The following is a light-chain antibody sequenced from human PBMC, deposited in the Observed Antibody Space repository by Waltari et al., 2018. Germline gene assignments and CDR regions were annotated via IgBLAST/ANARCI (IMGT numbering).Light chain of an antibody. CDR2: VNSDGSH. V-gene: IGLV4-69*01. CDR1: SGHSSNV. CDR3: QTWGTGIWV. J-gene: IGLJ3*02. Sequence: QLVLTQSPSASASLGASVKITCTLSSGHSSNVVAWHQQQPEKGPRYSMKVNSDGSHSKGDGIPDRFSGSSSGAERYLTISSLQSDDEADYYCQTWGTGIWVFGGGTRLTVL.